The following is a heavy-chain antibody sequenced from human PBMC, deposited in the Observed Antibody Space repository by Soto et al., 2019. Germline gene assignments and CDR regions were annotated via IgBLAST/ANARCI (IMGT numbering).Heavy chain of an antibody. Sequence: GGPLRLSCAASGFTFSSYGMHWVRQAPGKGLEWVAVIWYDGSNKYYADSVKGRFTISRDNSKNTLYLQMNSLRAEDTAVYYCARSGSEDYYYYMDVWGKGTTVTVSS. CDR3: ARSGSEDYYYYMDV. D-gene: IGHD2-15*01. J-gene: IGHJ6*03. CDR2: IWYDGSNK. CDR1: GFTFSSYG. V-gene: IGHV3-33*01.